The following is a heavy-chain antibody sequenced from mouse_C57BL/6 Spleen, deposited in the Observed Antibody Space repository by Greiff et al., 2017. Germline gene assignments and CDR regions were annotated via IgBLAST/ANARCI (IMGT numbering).Heavy chain of an antibody. CDR1: GYTFTDYE. CDR3: TSYEYYAMDY. V-gene: IGHV1-15*01. J-gene: IGHJ4*01. D-gene: IGHD1-1*01. Sequence: QVQLKQSGAELVRPGASVTLSCKASGYTFTDYEMHWVKQTPVHGLEWIGAIDPETGGTAYNQKFKGKAILTADKSSSPAYMELRSLTSEDSAVYYCTSYEYYAMDYWGQGTSVTVSS. CDR2: IDPETGGT.